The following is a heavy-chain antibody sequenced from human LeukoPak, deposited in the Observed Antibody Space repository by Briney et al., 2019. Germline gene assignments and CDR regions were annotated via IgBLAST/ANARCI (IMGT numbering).Heavy chain of an antibody. D-gene: IGHD1-26*01. J-gene: IGHJ4*02. CDR3: ARWVVGATNFDY. CDR2: IYSGGST. V-gene: IGHV3-53*01. Sequence: PGGSLRLSCAASGFTVSSNYMNWVRQAPGKGLEWVSVIYSGGSTCYADSVKGRFTISRDNSKNTLYLQMNSLRAEDTAVYYCARWVVGATNFDYWGQGTLVTVSS. CDR1: GFTVSSNY.